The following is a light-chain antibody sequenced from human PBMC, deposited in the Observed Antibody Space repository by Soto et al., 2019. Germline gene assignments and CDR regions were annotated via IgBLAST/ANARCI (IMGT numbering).Light chain of an antibody. J-gene: IGKJ1*01. CDR1: QSVTNSF. Sequence: EIVLAQSPGTLSLSPGERATLSCRASQSVTNSFLAWYQQKPGQAPRLLIYGASRRATGIPARFTGSGSGTDFTLTISSLEPEDFAVYYCQQYVSSPWAFGQGTKVEI. V-gene: IGKV3-20*01. CDR3: QQYVSSPWA. CDR2: GAS.